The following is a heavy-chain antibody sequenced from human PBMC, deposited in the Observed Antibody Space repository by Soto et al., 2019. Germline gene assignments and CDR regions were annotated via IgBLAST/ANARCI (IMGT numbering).Heavy chain of an antibody. CDR2: ISGSGGST. V-gene: IGHV3-23*01. CDR1: GFTFSSYA. CDR3: AKQTTGYSSSWYGYYFDY. D-gene: IGHD6-13*01. J-gene: IGHJ4*02. Sequence: GGSLRLSCAASGFTFSSYAMSWVRQAPGKGLEWVSAISGSGGSTYYADSVKGRFTISRDNSKNTLYLQMNSLRAEDTAVYYCAKQTTGYSSSWYGYYFDYWGQGTLVTVSS.